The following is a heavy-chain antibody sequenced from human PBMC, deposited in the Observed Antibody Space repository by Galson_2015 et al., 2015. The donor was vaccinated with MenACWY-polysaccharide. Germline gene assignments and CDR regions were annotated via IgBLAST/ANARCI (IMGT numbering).Heavy chain of an antibody. CDR2: IKSDGSST. CDR3: ARGYSAYD. V-gene: IGHV3-74*01. D-gene: IGHD5-12*01. CDR1: GFTFSTYW. J-gene: IGHJ4*02. Sequence: SLRLSCAASGFTFSTYWMHWVRQAPGRGLVWVSRIKSDGSSTHYADSVKGRLTISRDNAKNTLYLQMNSLRAEDTALYYCARGYSAYDWGLGTLVTVSA.